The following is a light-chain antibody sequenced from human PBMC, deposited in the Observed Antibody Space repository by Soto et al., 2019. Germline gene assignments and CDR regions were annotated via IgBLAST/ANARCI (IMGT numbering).Light chain of an antibody. V-gene: IGKV1-39*01. CDR3: QQSYTSPQT. CDR1: QCISSY. Sequence: DIQMTQSPSSLSASVGDRVTITCRASQCISSYLNWYQQKPGKAPKLLIYAASSLQSGVPSRFSGSESGTDFTLTISSLQPEDFATYYCQQSYTSPQTFGQGTKLEIK. J-gene: IGKJ2*01. CDR2: AAS.